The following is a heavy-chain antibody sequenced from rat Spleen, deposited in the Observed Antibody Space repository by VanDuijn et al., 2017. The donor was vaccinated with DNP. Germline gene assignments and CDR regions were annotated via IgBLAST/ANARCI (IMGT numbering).Heavy chain of an antibody. CDR1: AFTFNNFW. V-gene: IGHV5-31*01. Sequence: EVRLVESGGDLVQPGRSLKLSCVVSAFTFNNFWMTWFRQVPRKGLEWVASIPSSGDTTYYPDSVKGRFTISRDIAKDTLYLRMNSLRSEDTATYYCAIYFYSGDNWFGYWGQGTLVTVSS. CDR3: AIYFYSGDNWFGY. J-gene: IGHJ3*01. D-gene: IGHD1-1*01. CDR2: IPSSGDTT.